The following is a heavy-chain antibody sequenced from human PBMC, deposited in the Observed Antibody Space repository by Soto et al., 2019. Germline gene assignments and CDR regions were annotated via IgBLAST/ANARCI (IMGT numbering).Heavy chain of an antibody. J-gene: IGHJ5*02. CDR3: ARAIGIRYFDWSTNWFDP. D-gene: IGHD3-9*01. Sequence: QVQLQESGPGLVKPSGTLSLTCAVSGGSISSSNWWSWVRQPPGKGLEWIGEIYHSGSTNYNPSLKSRVTISVDKSKNQFSLKLSSVTAADTAVYYCARAIGIRYFDWSTNWFDPWGQGTLVTVSS. V-gene: IGHV4-4*02. CDR2: IYHSGST. CDR1: GGSISSSNW.